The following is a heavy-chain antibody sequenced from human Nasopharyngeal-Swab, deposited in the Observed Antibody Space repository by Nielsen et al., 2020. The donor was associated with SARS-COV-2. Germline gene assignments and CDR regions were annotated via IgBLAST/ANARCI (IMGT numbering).Heavy chain of an antibody. CDR1: GFTFSNYN. Sequence: GESLKISCAASGFTFSNYNMHWVRQAPGKGLEWISYISKSSSTVYYADSVKGRITISIDNAKSSLYLQMNRLTNEDTAVYYCAREGSFVAPDTFDRWGQGTLVTVSS. D-gene: IGHD5-12*01. CDR3: AREGSFVAPDTFDR. CDR2: ISKSSSTV. J-gene: IGHJ4*02. V-gene: IGHV3-48*02.